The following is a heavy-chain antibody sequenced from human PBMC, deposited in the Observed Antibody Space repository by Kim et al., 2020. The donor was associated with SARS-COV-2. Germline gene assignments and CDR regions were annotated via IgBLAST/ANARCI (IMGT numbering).Heavy chain of an antibody. Sequence: SETLSLTCTVSGGSISSYYWSWIRQPPGKGLEWIGYIYYSGSTNYNPSLKSRVTISVDTSKNQFSLKLSSVTAADTAVYYCARRLWFGARYFDYWGQGTL. J-gene: IGHJ4*02. CDR1: GGSISSYY. V-gene: IGHV4-59*08. CDR2: IYYSGST. D-gene: IGHD3-10*01. CDR3: ARRLWFGARYFDY.